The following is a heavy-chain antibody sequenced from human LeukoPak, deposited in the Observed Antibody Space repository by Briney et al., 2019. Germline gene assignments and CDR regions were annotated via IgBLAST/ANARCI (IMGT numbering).Heavy chain of an antibody. J-gene: IGHJ4*02. CDR2: ISSNGGST. CDR1: GFTFSWYA. D-gene: IGHD6-19*01. Sequence: GGSLRLSCSASGFTFSWYAMHWVRQAPGKGLEYVSTISSNGGSTYYADSVKGRFTISGDNSKNTLYLQMSSLRAEDTAVYYCVKGSSGWYEGYFDYWGQGTLVTVSS. CDR3: VKGSSGWYEGYFDY. V-gene: IGHV3-64D*09.